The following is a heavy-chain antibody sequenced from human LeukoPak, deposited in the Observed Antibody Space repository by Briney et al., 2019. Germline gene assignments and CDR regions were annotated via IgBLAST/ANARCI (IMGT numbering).Heavy chain of an antibody. D-gene: IGHD3-3*01. CDR3: ARDAPYYDFWSGYYTGLFAFDI. J-gene: IGHJ3*02. Sequence: ASVKVSCKASGYTFTSYGISWVRQAPGQGLEWMGWISAYNGNTNYAQKLQGRVTMTTDTSTSTAYMELRSLRSDDTAVYYCARDAPYYDFWSGYYTGLFAFDIWGQGTMVAVSS. CDR1: GYTFTSYG. V-gene: IGHV1-18*01. CDR2: ISAYNGNT.